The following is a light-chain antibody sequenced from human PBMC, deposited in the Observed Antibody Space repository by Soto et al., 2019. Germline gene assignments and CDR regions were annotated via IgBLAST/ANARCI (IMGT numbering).Light chain of an antibody. CDR1: RGIGSD. V-gene: IGKV1-6*01. Sequence: IQMTQSPSSLSASVGDRITITCRASRGIGSDLSWYQQKPGKASTLLIYAASNLQSGVPSRFRGSRSGTEFTLTVSSLQPEDFATYYCLQDHDDSWTFGQGTKVDIK. CDR2: AAS. J-gene: IGKJ1*01. CDR3: LQDHDDSWT.